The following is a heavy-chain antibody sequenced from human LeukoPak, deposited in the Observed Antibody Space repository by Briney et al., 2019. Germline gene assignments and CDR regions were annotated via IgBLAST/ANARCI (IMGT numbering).Heavy chain of an antibody. J-gene: IGHJ4*02. Sequence: GESLRISCKGSGYTFTSYWIAWVRQMPGKGLEWMGIIYPGDSDTRYSPSFQGQVTISADKSISTAYLQWSSLKASDTAVYYCAKLPRGSGNYYLDYWGQGALVTVSS. CDR3: AKLPRGSGNYYLDY. CDR2: IYPGDSDT. CDR1: GYTFTSYW. V-gene: IGHV5-51*01. D-gene: IGHD3-10*01.